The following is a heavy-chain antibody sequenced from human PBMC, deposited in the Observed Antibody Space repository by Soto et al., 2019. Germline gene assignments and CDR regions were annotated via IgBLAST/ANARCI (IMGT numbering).Heavy chain of an antibody. Sequence: EMQLLESGGGLVQPGGSLRLSCVVSGFSFSTYGVTWVRQAPGKGLEWVCGVSGGSGVTHYTDAVKGRLTSSGDDSKNTVYLPMHSLRGEDTAVYYCTRWNGYGDLWGQGTLVTVSS. CDR1: GFSFSTYG. CDR3: TRWNGYGDL. V-gene: IGHV3-23*01. CDR2: VSGGSGVT. D-gene: IGHD1-1*01. J-gene: IGHJ5*02.